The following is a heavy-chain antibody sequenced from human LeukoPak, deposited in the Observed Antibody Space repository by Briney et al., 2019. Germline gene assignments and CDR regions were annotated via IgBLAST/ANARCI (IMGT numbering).Heavy chain of an antibody. J-gene: IGHJ4*02. V-gene: IGHV4-31*03. CDR2: IYYSVST. CDR1: GGSISSGGYS. CDR3: AREFDYDSSGYYYFDY. Sequence: SETLSLTCTVSGGSISSGGYSWSWIRQHPGKGLEWIGYIYYSVSTYYNPSLKSRVTISVDTSKNQFSLKLSSVTAADTAVYYCAREFDYDSSGYYYFDYWGQGTLVTVSS. D-gene: IGHD3-22*01.